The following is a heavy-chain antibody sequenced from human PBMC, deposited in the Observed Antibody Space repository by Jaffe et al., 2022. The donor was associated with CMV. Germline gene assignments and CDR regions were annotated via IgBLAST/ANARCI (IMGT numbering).Heavy chain of an antibody. J-gene: IGHJ6*04. V-gene: IGHV4-59*08. CDR3: ARLPPRDLLWFGEFEVDV. D-gene: IGHD3-10*01. Sequence: QVQLQESGPGLVKPSETLSLTCTVSGGSISSYYWSWIRQPPGKGLEWIGYIYYSGSTNYNPSLKSRVTISVDTSKNQFSLKLSSVTAADTAVYYCARLPPRDLLWFGEFEVDVWGKGTTVTVSS. CDR1: GGSISSYY. CDR2: IYYSGST.